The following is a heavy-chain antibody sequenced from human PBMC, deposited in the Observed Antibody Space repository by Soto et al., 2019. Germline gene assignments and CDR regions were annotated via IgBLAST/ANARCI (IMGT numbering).Heavy chain of an antibody. D-gene: IGHD3-3*01. Sequence: PSETLSLTCTVSGGSISSYYWSWIRQPPGKGLEWIGYIYYTGSTNYNPSLKSRVTISVDTSKNQFSLKLSSVTAADTAVYYCARAYDFWSGYSDYWGQGALVTVA. J-gene: IGHJ4*02. V-gene: IGHV4-59*01. CDR1: GGSISSYY. CDR3: ARAYDFWSGYSDY. CDR2: IYYTGST.